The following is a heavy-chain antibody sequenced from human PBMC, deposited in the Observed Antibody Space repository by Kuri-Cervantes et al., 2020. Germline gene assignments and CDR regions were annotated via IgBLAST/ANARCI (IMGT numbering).Heavy chain of an antibody. CDR1: GDSISSSNW. Sequence: SETLSLTCVVSGDSISSSNWWSWVRQSPTKGLEWIGEIYHSVSNNYNPSLKSRVTISLDKSGNHFSLKLSSVTAADTAVYYCAREGSHITMVRGVDYWGQGTLVTVSS. D-gene: IGHD3-10*01. V-gene: IGHV4-4*02. CDR3: AREGSHITMVRGVDY. J-gene: IGHJ4*02. CDR2: IYHSVSN.